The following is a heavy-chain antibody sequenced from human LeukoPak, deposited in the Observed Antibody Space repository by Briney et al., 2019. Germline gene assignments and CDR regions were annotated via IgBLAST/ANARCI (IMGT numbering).Heavy chain of an antibody. CDR1: GFTFNTFN. Sequence: GGSLRLSCAASGFTFNTFNMNWVRQAPGKGLEWVSFISPSGDRTSNADSVEGRFTISRDNTRNTLYLQMNSLRDEDTGVYYCAIMHGYYDGSGFWVQWGQGTLVTVSS. CDR2: ISPSGDRT. D-gene: IGHD3-22*01. J-gene: IGHJ4*02. CDR3: AIMHGYYDGSGFWVQ. V-gene: IGHV3-23*01.